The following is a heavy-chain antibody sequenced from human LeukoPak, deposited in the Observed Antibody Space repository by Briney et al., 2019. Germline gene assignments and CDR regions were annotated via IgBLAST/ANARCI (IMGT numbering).Heavy chain of an antibody. Sequence: ASLSVSFMASVYTFTIYGISWVRQAPGQGREWMGWINNYKGHTNYAQKLQGRVTMTKDTSTTTTYMELRSLRSDDTAVYYCGRDLGYCSGGRCSRNWCDPWGGGTMVSVSS. CDR1: VYTFTIYG. CDR3: GRDLGYCSGGRCSRNWCDP. J-gene: IGHJ5*02. D-gene: IGHD2-15*01. CDR2: INNYKGHT. V-gene: IGHV1-18*04.